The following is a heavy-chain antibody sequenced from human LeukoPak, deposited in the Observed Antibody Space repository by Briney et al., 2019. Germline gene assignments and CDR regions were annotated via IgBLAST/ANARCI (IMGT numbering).Heavy chain of an antibody. CDR1: GYTFTGYD. V-gene: IGHV1-8*01. J-gene: IGHJ4*02. D-gene: IGHD1-26*01. CDR2: MNPSTGDT. Sequence: ASVKVSCKASGYTFTGYDINWVRRAIGQGLEWMGWMNPSTGDTGYAQKFQGRVTVTRNTSVDTAFMELSGLGSEDTAVYYCTIGSLSGSSRDYWGQGTLVTVSS. CDR3: TIGSLSGSSRDY.